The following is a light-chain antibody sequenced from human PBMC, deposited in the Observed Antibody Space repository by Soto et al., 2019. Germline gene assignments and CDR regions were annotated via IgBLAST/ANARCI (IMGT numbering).Light chain of an antibody. CDR2: WAS. CDR3: QQHWRTPWT. V-gene: IGKV4-1*01. J-gene: IGKJ1*01. Sequence: DIVMTQSPDSLDVSLGERATINCRSSQSVLYRSNNRSYIAWYQHKPGHPPNLLIYWASSRESGVPARFNGSGSGTDFSPTIISLQAEDVAVYYCQQHWRTPWTFGQGTKVEI. CDR1: QSVLYRSNNRSY.